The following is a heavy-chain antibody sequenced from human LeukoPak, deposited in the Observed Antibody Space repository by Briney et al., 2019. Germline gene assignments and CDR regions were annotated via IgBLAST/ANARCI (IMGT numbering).Heavy chain of an antibody. CDR3: AKSWFGDVSHLFDP. D-gene: IGHD3-10*01. CDR2: ISSSSSYI. CDR1: GFTFSSYS. Sequence: GGSLRLSCAASGFTFSSYSMNWVRQAPGKGLEWVSSISSSSSYIYYADSVKGRFTISRDNSKNTLYLQMNSLRGEDTAVYYCAKSWFGDVSHLFDPWGQGTLVTVSS. J-gene: IGHJ5*02. V-gene: IGHV3-21*01.